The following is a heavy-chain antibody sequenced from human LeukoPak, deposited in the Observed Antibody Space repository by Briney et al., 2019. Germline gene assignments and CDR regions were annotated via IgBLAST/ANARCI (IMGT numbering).Heavy chain of an antibody. CDR2: ISGSGDST. V-gene: IGHV3-23*01. D-gene: IGHD3-10*02. CDR3: AELGITMIGGV. J-gene: IGHJ6*04. CDR1: GITFSSYA. Sequence: GGSLRLSCAASGITFSSYAMSWVRQAPGKGLEWVSAISGSGDSTYYADSVKRRFTISRDNSKDSLYLQMNSLRAEDTAVYYCAELGITMIGGVWGKGTTVTISS.